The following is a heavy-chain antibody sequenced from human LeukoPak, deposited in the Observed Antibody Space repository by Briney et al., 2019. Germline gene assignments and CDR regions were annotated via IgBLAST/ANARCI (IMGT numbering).Heavy chain of an antibody. V-gene: IGHV3-73*01. CDR3: TGNYYDSSGYYTFDY. J-gene: IGHJ4*02. Sequence: GGSLRLSCAASGFTFSGSAMHWVRQASGKGLEWVGRIRSKANSYATAYAASVKGRFTISRDDSKNTAYLQMNSLKTEDTAVYYCTGNYYDSSGYYTFDYWGQGTLVTVSS. CDR2: IRSKANSYAT. D-gene: IGHD3-22*01. CDR1: GFTFSGSA.